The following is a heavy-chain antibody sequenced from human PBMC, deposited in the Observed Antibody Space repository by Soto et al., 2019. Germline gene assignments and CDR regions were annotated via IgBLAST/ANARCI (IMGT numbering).Heavy chain of an antibody. V-gene: IGHV3-66*01. CDR3: XXXXXXXXXXXXXXXYYSGMDV. Sequence: EVQLVESGGGLVQPGGSLRLSCAASGFTVSSNYMSWVRQAPGKGLEWVSVIYSGGITYYADSVKGRFTISRDNSKNTXXXXXXXXXXXXXXXXXXXXXXXXXXXXXXXXXYYSGMDVWGQGTTVTVSS. CDR2: IYSGGIT. CDR1: GFTVSSNY. J-gene: IGHJ6*02.